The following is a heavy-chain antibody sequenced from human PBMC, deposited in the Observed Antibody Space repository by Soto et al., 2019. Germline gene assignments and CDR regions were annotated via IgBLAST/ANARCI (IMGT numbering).Heavy chain of an antibody. CDR3: ATHSGYYTVAPFDY. J-gene: IGHJ4*02. D-gene: IGHD3-3*01. Sequence: SVKVSCKASGGTFSSYTISWVRQAPGQGLEWMGRIIPILGIANYAQKFQGRVTITADKSTSTAYMELSSLRSEDTAMYYCATHSGYYTVAPFDYWGQGTLVTVSS. CDR2: IIPILGIA. V-gene: IGHV1-69*02. CDR1: GGTFSSYT.